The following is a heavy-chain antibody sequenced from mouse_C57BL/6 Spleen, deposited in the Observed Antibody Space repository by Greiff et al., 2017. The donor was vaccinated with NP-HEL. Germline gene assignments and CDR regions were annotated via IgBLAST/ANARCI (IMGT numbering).Heavy chain of an antibody. CDR3: ARDSDYYGSSLGAMDH. CDR2: IYPGDGDT. Sequence: QVQLQQSGAELVKPGASVKISCKASGYAFSSYWMNWVKQRPGKGLEWIGQIYPGDGDTNYNGKFKGKATLTADKSSSTAYMQLSSLTSEDSAVYFCARDSDYYGSSLGAMDHWGQGTSVTVSS. D-gene: IGHD1-1*01. J-gene: IGHJ4*01. V-gene: IGHV1-80*01. CDR1: GYAFSSYW.